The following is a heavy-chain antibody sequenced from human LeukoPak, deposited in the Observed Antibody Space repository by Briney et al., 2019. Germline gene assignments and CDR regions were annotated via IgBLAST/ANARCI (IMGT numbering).Heavy chain of an antibody. D-gene: IGHD6-13*01. CDR2: INPNSGGT. Sequence: ASVKVSCKASGYTFTGYYMHWVRQAPGQGLEWMGWINPNSGGTNYAQKFQGRDTMTRDTSISTAYMELSRLRSDDTAVYYCARDYSSSWKNWFDPWGQGTLVTVSS. V-gene: IGHV1-2*02. J-gene: IGHJ5*02. CDR1: GYTFTGYY. CDR3: ARDYSSSWKNWFDP.